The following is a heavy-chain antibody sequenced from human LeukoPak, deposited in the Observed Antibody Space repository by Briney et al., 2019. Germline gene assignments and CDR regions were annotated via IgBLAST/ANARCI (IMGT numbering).Heavy chain of an antibody. J-gene: IGHJ4*02. Sequence: SETLSLTCTVSGDSINNDYWTWIRQPPGKGLEWIGYIYDGSTNNSPSLESRVTISADTSKNQFSLKMTSVTAADTAVYYCAREGSDWDPFDYWGQGTLVTVSS. D-gene: IGHD6-19*01. CDR2: IYDGST. V-gene: IGHV4-59*01. CDR3: AREGSDWDPFDY. CDR1: GDSINNDY.